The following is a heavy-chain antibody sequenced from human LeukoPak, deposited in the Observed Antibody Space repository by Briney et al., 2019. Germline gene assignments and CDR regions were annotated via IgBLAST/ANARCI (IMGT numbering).Heavy chain of an antibody. V-gene: IGHV3-49*04. CDR2: IGSKAYGGTT. CDR1: GFTFGDYA. CDR3: TRGQWPTVRPYYYYYYMDV. D-gene: IGHD6-19*01. J-gene: IGHJ6*03. Sequence: GGSLRLSCTASGFTFGDYAMSWARQAPGKGLEWVGFIGSKAYGGTTEYAASVKGRFTISRDDSKSIAYLQMNSLKTEDTAVYYCTRGQWPTVRPYYYYYYMDVWGKGTTVTISS.